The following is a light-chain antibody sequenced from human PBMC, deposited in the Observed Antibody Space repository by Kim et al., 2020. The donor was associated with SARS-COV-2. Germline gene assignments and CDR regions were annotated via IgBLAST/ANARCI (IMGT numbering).Light chain of an antibody. J-gene: IGKJ3*01. CDR1: QSVSSY. CDR2: DAS. Sequence: EIVLTQSPATLSLSPGERATLSCRASQSVSSYLAWYQQKPGQAPRLLIYDASNRATGIPARFIGSGSGTDFTLTISSLEPEDFAVYYCQQRSNWQFTFGPGTKVDIK. CDR3: QQRSNWQFT. V-gene: IGKV3-11*01.